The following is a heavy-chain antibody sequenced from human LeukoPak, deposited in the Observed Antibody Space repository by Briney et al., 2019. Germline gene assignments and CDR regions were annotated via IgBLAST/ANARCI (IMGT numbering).Heavy chain of an antibody. CDR3: ARVEDSDFDY. D-gene: IGHD2-15*01. CDR1: GFTFSSYS. CDR2: ISSSSSYI. V-gene: IGHV3-21*01. Sequence: GGSLRLSCAASGFTFSSYSMNWVRQAPGKGLEWVSSISSSSSYIYYADSVKGRFTIPRDNAKNTLYLQMNSLRAEDTAVYYCARVEDSDFDYWGQGTLVTVSS. J-gene: IGHJ4*02.